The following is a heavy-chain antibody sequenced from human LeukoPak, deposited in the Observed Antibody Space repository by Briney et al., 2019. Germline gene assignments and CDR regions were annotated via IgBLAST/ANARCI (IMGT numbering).Heavy chain of an antibody. Sequence: SETLSLTCTVSGGSISSSSYYWGWIRQPPGKGLEWIGSIYYSGSTYYNPSLKSRVTISVDTSKNQFSLKLSSVTAADTAVYYCARVAVEMALGFDYWGQGTLVTVSS. CDR1: GGSISSSSYY. D-gene: IGHD5-24*01. J-gene: IGHJ4*02. CDR2: IYYSGST. V-gene: IGHV4-39*07. CDR3: ARVAVEMALGFDY.